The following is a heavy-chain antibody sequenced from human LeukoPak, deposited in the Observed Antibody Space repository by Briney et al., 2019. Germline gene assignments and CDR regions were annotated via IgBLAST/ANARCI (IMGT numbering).Heavy chain of an antibody. Sequence: SETLSLTCAVSGGSISSGGYSWSWIRQPPGTGLEWIGYIYHSGSTYYNPSLKSRVTISVDRSKNQFSLKLNSVAAADTAFYYCARGGGLFDYWGQGSLVTVSS. CDR2: IYHSGST. J-gene: IGHJ4*02. CDR1: GGSISSGGYS. D-gene: IGHD3-10*01. CDR3: ARGGGLFDY. V-gene: IGHV4-30-2*02.